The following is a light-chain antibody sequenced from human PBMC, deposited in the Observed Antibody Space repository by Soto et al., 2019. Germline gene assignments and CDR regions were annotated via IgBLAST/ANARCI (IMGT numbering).Light chain of an antibody. CDR2: EVT. V-gene: IGLV2-14*01. CDR1: SSDVGGYNY. J-gene: IGLJ1*01. Sequence: LTEPSSVTGSPGQSITISCTGTSSDVGGYNYVSWYQQHPVQAPKLMIYEVTNRPSGVYNRFSGSRSGNTASLNIAGLQPEDEADYYCASYTSSSTRVFGTGTKVTV. CDR3: ASYTSSSTRV.